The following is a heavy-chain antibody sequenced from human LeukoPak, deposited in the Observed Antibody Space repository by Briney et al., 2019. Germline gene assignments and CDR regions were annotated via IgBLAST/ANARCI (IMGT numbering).Heavy chain of an antibody. CDR1: GFTFSSYG. CDR2: IRYDGSHK. D-gene: IGHD3-22*01. Sequence: GGSLRLSCAASGFTFSSYGMHWVRQAPGKGLEWVAFIRYDGSHKYYADSVKGRFTISRDNSKNTLYLQMNSLRAEDTAVYYCAKTPAGTIVVVIQDYWGQGTLVTVSS. CDR3: AKTPAGTIVVVIQDY. J-gene: IGHJ4*02. V-gene: IGHV3-30*02.